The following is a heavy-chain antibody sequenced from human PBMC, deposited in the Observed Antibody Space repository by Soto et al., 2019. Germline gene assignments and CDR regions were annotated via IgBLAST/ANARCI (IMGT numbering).Heavy chain of an antibody. J-gene: IGHJ5*02. Sequence: GESLKISGKGSGYSFTSYWIGWVRQMPGKGLEWMGIIYPGDSDTRYSPSFQGQVTISADKSISTAYLQWSSLKASDTAMYYCAREYSSSSWGANWFDPWGQGTLVTVSS. V-gene: IGHV5-51*01. D-gene: IGHD6-6*01. CDR1: GYSFTSYW. CDR3: AREYSSSSWGANWFDP. CDR2: IYPGDSDT.